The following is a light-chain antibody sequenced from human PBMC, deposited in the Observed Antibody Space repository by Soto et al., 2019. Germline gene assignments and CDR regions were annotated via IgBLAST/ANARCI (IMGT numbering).Light chain of an antibody. CDR1: QSISIW. CDR3: QQYNSYWT. V-gene: IGKV1-5*03. J-gene: IGKJ1*01. Sequence: DIQMTQSPSTLSASVGDRVTITCRASQSISIWLAWYQQKPGKAPKLLIYKASSLESGVPSRFSGSGSGTEFTLTSSSLQPDDFAIYYCQQYNSYWTFGQGTKVEIK. CDR2: KAS.